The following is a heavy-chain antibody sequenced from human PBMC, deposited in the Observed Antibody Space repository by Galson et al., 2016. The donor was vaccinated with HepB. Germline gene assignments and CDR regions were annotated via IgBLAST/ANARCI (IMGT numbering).Heavy chain of an antibody. CDR3: ARWFGQYYFDF. V-gene: IGHV2-5*02. CDR2: IYWDDDK. J-gene: IGHJ4*02. CDR1: GFSLSPSGVG. D-gene: IGHD3-10*01. Sequence: PALVKPTQTLTLTCTLSGFSLSPSGVGVAWIRQPPGKALEWLALIYWDDDKRYSPSLKSRLTITKDTSKNQVVLTMTNMHHVDTGTYYCARWFGQYYFDFWGQGTLVTVSS.